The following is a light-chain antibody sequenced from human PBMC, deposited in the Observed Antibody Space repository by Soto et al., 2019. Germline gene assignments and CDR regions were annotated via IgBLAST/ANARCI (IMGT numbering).Light chain of an antibody. CDR1: QNVNHE. CDR3: HQYYYWRT. J-gene: IGKJ1*01. CDR2: AAS. V-gene: IGKV3-15*01. Sequence: EVILTQSPATLSVSPGESVTLSCRASQNVNHELAWYQQKACQAPRILIYAASVRAPGFPVRFSGSGSATEFTLTISSLESEDFAFYYCHQYYYWRTFGQGTKVDIK.